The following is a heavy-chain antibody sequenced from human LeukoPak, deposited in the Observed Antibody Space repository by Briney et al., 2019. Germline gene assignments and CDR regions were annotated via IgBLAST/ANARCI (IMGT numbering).Heavy chain of an antibody. J-gene: IGHJ4*02. CDR2: INPSAGST. Sequence: ASVKVSCKASGYTFSGYYIHWVRQAPGQGLEWMGRINPSAGSTTYAQKFQGRVTMTTDTSTSTVYMELSSLRSDDTAVFYCARGGSGWYSDYWGQGTLVTVSS. D-gene: IGHD6-19*01. CDR1: GYTFSGYY. V-gene: IGHV1-46*03. CDR3: ARGGSGWYSDY.